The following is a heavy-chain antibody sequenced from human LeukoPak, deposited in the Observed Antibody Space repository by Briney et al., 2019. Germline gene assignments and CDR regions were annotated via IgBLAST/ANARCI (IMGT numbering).Heavy chain of an antibody. Sequence: PGGSLRLSCAASGFTFSSYWMHWVRQAPGKGLVWVSRINSDGSSTSYADSVKGRFTISRDNAKNTLYLLMNSLRAEDTAVYYCARGHSTRMRDYYYGMDVWGQGTTVTVSS. CDR2: INSDGSST. D-gene: IGHD2-15*01. CDR1: GFTFSSYW. J-gene: IGHJ6*02. CDR3: ARGHSTRMRDYYYGMDV. V-gene: IGHV3-74*01.